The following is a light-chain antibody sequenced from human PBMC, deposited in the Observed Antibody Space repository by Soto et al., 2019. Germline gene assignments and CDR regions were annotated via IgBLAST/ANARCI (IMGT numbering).Light chain of an antibody. CDR1: SSDIGGHDD. J-gene: IGLJ3*02. Sequence: QSALTQPASVSGSPGQSITISCTGTSSDIGGHDDVSWYQQHPGKVPKLLIYGVTDRPSGVSNRFSGSKSGNTASLTISGLQAEDEADYYCCSYAGSSTFGVFGGGTKLTVL. CDR2: GVT. CDR3: CSYAGSSTFGV. V-gene: IGLV2-23*02.